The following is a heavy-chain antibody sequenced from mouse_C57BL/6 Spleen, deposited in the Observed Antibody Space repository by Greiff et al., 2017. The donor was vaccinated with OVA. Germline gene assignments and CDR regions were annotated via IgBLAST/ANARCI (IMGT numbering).Heavy chain of an antibody. J-gene: IGHJ2*01. CDR3: ARSEGYDGFDD. V-gene: IGHV1-54*01. CDR2: INPGSGGT. CDR1: GYAFTNYL. Sequence: VQGVESGAELVRPGTSVKVSCKASGYAFTNYLIAWVKQRPGQGLEWIGVINPGSGGTNYNEKFKGKATLTADKSSSTAYMQLSSLTSEDSAVYFCARSEGYDGFDDWGQGTTLTVSS. D-gene: IGHD2-2*01.